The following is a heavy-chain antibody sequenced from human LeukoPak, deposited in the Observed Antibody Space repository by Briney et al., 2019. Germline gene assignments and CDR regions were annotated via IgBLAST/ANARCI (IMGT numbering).Heavy chain of an antibody. CDR1: GFTFSSNY. CDR3: ARDLSGYGLRALD. V-gene: IGHV3-53*01. J-gene: IGHJ4*02. Sequence: PGGSLRLSCAASGFTFSSNYMSWVRQAPGKGLEWVSVIYSGGSTYYADSVKGRFTISRDNSKNTLYLQMNSLRAEDTAVYYCARDLSGYGLRALDWGQGTLVTVSS. D-gene: IGHD5-18*01. CDR2: IYSGGST.